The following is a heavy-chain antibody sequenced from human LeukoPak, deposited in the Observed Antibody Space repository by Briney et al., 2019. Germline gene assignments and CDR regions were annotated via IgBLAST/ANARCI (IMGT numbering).Heavy chain of an antibody. Sequence: ASVKVSCKASGYTFANYGISWVRQAPGQGLEWMGWISAYNGNTNYAQKLQGRVTMTTDTSTSTAYMELRSLRSDDTAVYYCARDYYGSAPSHWFDPWGQGTLVTVSP. CDR1: GYTFANYG. J-gene: IGHJ5*02. CDR2: ISAYNGNT. D-gene: IGHD3-10*01. CDR3: ARDYYGSAPSHWFDP. V-gene: IGHV1-18*01.